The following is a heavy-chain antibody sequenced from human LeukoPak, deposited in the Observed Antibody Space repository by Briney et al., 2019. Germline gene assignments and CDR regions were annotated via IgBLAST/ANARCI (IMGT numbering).Heavy chain of an antibody. CDR2: IYTSGST. CDR3: ARQSASYYYDSSGYSTRFDP. J-gene: IGHJ5*02. CDR1: GGSISSYY. V-gene: IGHV4-4*07. Sequence: SETLSLTCTVSGGSISSYYWSWIRQPAGKGLEWIGRIYTSGSTNYNPSLKSRVTMSVDTSKNQFSLKLSSVTAADTAVYYCARQSASYYYDSSGYSTRFDPWGQGTLVTVSS. D-gene: IGHD3-22*01.